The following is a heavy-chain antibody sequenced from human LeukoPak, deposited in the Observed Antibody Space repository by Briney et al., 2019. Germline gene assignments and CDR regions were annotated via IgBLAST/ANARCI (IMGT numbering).Heavy chain of an antibody. Sequence: SQTLSLTCAISGDSVSSNSAAWNLIRQSPSRGLEWLGRTYYRSKWYNDYAVSVKSRITINPDTSKNQFSLQLNSVTPEDTAVYYCARDSAVTTGGFDYWGQGTLVTVSS. D-gene: IGHD4-17*01. CDR3: ARDSAVTTGGFDY. V-gene: IGHV6-1*01. CDR2: TYYRSKWYN. CDR1: GDSVSSNSAA. J-gene: IGHJ4*02.